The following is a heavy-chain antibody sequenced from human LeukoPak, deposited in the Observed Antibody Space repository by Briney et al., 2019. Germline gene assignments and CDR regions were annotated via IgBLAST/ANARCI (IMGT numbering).Heavy chain of an antibody. Sequence: GGSLRLSCTVSGFTVSSNSMSWVRQAPGKGLEWVSFIYSDNTHYSDSVKGRFTISRDNAKNSLYLQMNSLRAADTAVYYCARRGSYSSGYYAYYFDYWGQGTLVTVSS. CDR1: GFTVSSNS. CDR3: ARRGSYSSGYYAYYFDY. V-gene: IGHV3-53*01. J-gene: IGHJ4*02. CDR2: IYSDNT. D-gene: IGHD6-19*01.